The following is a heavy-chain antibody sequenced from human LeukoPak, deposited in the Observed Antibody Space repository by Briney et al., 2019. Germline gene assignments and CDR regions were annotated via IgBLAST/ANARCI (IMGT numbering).Heavy chain of an antibody. CDR2: IHYSGNT. V-gene: IGHV4-39*01. J-gene: IGHJ5*02. CDR1: GGSFSSSYYY. D-gene: IGHD6-6*01. CDR3: ARSISNWSDP. Sequence: PSEPLTLTCTVSGGSFSSSYYYWGWIRQSPGKGLEWIGSIHYSGNTYYHPSLKSRVTISVDTSKTQFSLKLSSVTAADTAVYYFARSISNWSDPWGQGTLVTVSS.